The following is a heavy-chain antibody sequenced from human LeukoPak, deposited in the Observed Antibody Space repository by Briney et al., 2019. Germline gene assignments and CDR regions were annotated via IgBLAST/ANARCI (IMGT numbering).Heavy chain of an antibody. D-gene: IGHD6-13*01. CDR2: INPSGGST. J-gene: IGHJ4*02. Sequence: ASVKVSCKASGYTFTSYYMHWVRQAPGQGLEWMGIINPSGGSTSYAQKFQGRVTMTRDTSTSTVYMELSSLRSEDTAVYYCARDGSTIAAAYYFDYWGQGTLVTVSS. V-gene: IGHV1-46*01. CDR3: ARDGSTIAAAYYFDY. CDR1: GYTFTSYY.